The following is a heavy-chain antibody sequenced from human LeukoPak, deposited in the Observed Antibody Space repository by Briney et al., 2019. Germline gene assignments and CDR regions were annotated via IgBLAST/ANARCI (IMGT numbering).Heavy chain of an antibody. V-gene: IGHV5-51*01. CDR1: GYSFTSYW. Sequence: GESLKISRKGSGYSFTSYWIGWVRQMPGKGLEWMGIIYPGDSDTRYSPSFQGQVTISADKSISTAYLQWSSLKASDTAMYYCASYYDSSGYPVGYWGQETLVTVSS. CDR2: IYPGDSDT. D-gene: IGHD3-22*01. CDR3: ASYYDSSGYPVGY. J-gene: IGHJ4*02.